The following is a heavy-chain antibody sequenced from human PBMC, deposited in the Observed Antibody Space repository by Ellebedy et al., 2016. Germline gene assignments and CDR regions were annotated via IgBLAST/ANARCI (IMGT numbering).Heavy chain of an antibody. CDR3: AKDVGSGSYIDY. Sequence: GGSLRLXCAASGFTFGESAMHWVRQAPGKGLEWVSGITWNSGSIAYADSVKGRFTMSRDNAKNSLYLQMTSLTPEDTAFYYCAKDVGSGSYIDYWGQGTLVTVSS. CDR1: GFTFGESA. CDR2: ITWNSGSI. J-gene: IGHJ4*02. V-gene: IGHV3-9*01. D-gene: IGHD3-10*01.